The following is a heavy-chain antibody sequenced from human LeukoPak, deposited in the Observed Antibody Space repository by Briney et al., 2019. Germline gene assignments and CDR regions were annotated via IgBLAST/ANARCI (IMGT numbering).Heavy chain of an antibody. CDR1: GGSISSYY. J-gene: IGHJ4*02. V-gene: IGHV4-59*08. CDR2: IYYSGST. D-gene: IGHD6-19*01. Sequence: SETLSLTCTVSGGSISSYYWSLIRQPPGKGLEWIGYIYYSGSTNYNPSLKSRVTISVDTSKNQFSLKLSSVTAADAAVYYCAGHTVAGILDYWGQGTLVTVSS. CDR3: AGHTVAGILDY.